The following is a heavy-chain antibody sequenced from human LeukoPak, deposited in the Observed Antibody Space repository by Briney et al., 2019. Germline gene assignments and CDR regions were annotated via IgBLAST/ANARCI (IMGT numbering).Heavy chain of an antibody. CDR2: ISAYNGNT. D-gene: IGHD3-3*01. CDR1: GYTFTSYG. V-gene: IGHV1-18*01. J-gene: IGHJ4*02. CDR3: ATHNDFWSGYYPTGVDY. Sequence: ASVKVSCKASGYTFTSYGISWVRQAPGQGLEWMGWISAYNGNTNYAQKLQGRVTMTTDTSTSTAYMELRSLRSDDTAVYYCATHNDFWSGYYPTGVDYWGQGTLVTVSS.